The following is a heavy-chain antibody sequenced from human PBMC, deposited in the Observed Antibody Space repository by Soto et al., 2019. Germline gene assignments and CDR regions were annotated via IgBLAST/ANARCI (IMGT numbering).Heavy chain of an antibody. J-gene: IGHJ6*02. V-gene: IGHV3-21*01. Sequence: GGSLRLSCAASEFTFSDYSMNWVRQAPGKGLEWVSFISSRSSYIYYADSVKGRFTISRDNAKNSLFLQMNSLRAEDTAVYYCARDLGSSWDPSPYYYYYGMDVWGQGTTVTVSS. D-gene: IGHD6-13*01. CDR2: ISSRSSYI. CDR1: EFTFSDYS. CDR3: ARDLGSSWDPSPYYYYYGMDV.